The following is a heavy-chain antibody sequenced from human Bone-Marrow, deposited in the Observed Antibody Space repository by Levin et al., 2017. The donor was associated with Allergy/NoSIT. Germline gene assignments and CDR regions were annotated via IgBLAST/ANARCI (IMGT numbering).Heavy chain of an antibody. J-gene: IGHJ6*03. Sequence: SGPTLVKATQTLTLTCTFSGFSLSTREMGVSWIRQPPGKALEWLALIDWDEDKEYNTSLKTRLTISKDTSKNQVVLTMTNMDPVDTATYYCARIRGYCSSTSCYYYYMDVWGKGATVTVSS. CDR2: IDWDEDK. CDR1: GFSLSTREMG. CDR3: ARIRGYCSSTSCYYYYMDV. V-gene: IGHV2-70*01. D-gene: IGHD2-2*01.